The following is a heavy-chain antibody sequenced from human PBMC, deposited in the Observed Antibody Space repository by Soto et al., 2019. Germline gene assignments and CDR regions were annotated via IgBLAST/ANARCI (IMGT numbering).Heavy chain of an antibody. Sequence: ASVRVSCKASGYTFTSYYMHWVRQAPGQGLEWMGIINPSGGSTSYAQKFQGRVTMTRDTSTSTVYMELSSLRSEDTAVYYCAREQTITMVRGVTYYFDYSGPGTLVTVSS. V-gene: IGHV1-46*01. CDR1: GYTFTSYY. CDR3: AREQTITMVRGVTYYFDY. D-gene: IGHD3-10*01. CDR2: INPSGGST. J-gene: IGHJ4*02.